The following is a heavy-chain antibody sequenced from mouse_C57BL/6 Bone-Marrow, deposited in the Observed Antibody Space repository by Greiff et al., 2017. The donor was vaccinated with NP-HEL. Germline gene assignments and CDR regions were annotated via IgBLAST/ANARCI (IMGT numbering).Heavy chain of an antibody. CDR1: GYTFTSYW. CDR2: IHPYSGST. V-gene: IGHV1-64*01. CDR3: ARWTYYYVGGWFAD. J-gene: IGHJ3*01. Sequence: QVQLQQPGAELVKPGASVKLSCKASGYTFTSYWMLWAKQRPGQGLEWIGMIHPYSGSTNYNEKFKSKATLTADKSSSTAYMQLSSLASEDSAVYYCARWTYYYVGGWFADWGQGTLVTVSA. D-gene: IGHD1-1*01.